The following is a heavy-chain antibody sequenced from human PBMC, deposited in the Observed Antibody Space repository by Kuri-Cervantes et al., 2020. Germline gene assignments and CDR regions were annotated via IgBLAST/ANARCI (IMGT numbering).Heavy chain of an antibody. D-gene: IGHD1-26*01. CDR1: GYSISRGYF. V-gene: IGHV4-38-2*01. Sequence: GSLRLSCAVSGYSISRGYFWCLTRKPPGKGLEWIGSICHSGGTYYNPSLKSRVTISVDTSKNQLFLKLSSVNAAETAVYYWARRVGVSSAVHWGLGTLVTVSS. CDR2: ICHSGGT. J-gene: IGHJ4*02. CDR3: ARRVGVSSAVH.